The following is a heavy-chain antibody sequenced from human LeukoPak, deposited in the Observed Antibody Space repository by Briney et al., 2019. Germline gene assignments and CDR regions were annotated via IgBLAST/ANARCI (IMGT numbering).Heavy chain of an antibody. CDR1: GGSISSSSYY. CDR2: IYTSGST. J-gene: IGHJ4*02. V-gene: IGHV4-39*07. CDR3: ARDREALDY. D-gene: IGHD5-24*01. Sequence: SETLSLTCTVSGGSISSSSYYWGWIRQPPGKGLEWIGRIYTSGSTNYNPSLKSRVTMSVDTSKNQFSLKLSSVTAADTAVYYCARDREALDYWGQGTLVTVSS.